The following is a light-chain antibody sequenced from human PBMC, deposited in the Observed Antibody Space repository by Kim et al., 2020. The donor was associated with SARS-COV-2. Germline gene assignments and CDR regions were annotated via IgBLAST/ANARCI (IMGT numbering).Light chain of an antibody. Sequence: ALVQTVRITFQGDSLRSYYASWYQQKPGQAPVLVIYGKNNRPSGIPDRFSGSSSGNTASLTITGAQAEDEADYYCNSRDSSGNHWVFGGGTKLTVL. CDR3: NSRDSSGNHWV. V-gene: IGLV3-19*01. CDR2: GKN. CDR1: SLRSYY. J-gene: IGLJ3*02.